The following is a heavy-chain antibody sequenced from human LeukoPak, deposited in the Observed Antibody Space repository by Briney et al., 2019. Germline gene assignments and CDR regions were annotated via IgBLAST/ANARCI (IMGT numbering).Heavy chain of an antibody. Sequence: GRSLRLSCAASGFTFSYYAIHWVRQAPGKGLEWVAVISYDGSNEYYADSVKGRFTISRDNSKKILHLQMNSLRPGDTALYYCAIIPLGGRFDYWGQGTLVIVSS. V-gene: IGHV3-30-3*01. CDR3: AIIPLGGRFDY. J-gene: IGHJ4*02. CDR1: GFTFSYYA. CDR2: ISYDGSNE. D-gene: IGHD3-10*01.